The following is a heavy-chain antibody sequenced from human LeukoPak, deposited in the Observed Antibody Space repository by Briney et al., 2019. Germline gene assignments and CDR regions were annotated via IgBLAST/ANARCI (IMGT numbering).Heavy chain of an antibody. CDR1: GYTFTGRY. V-gene: IGHV1-2*02. D-gene: IGHD2-15*01. CDR2: SNPNSGGT. J-gene: IGHJ4*02. Sequence: ASVKVSCKASGYTFTGRYIHWVRQAPGQGLEWMGWSNPNSGGTNYAQKFQRSGTMTRVTSITTAYMQLRTLTPDDTAVYYCARASGASPLAYCGPETLVTASS. CDR3: ARASGASPLAY.